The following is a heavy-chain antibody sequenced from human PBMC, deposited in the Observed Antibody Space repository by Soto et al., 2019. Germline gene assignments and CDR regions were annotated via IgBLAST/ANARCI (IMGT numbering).Heavy chain of an antibody. CDR1: GGTFSSYS. CDR3: ARDGGRHSGGIDY. D-gene: IGHD1-26*01. V-gene: IGHV1-69*01. Sequence: QVQLVQSGAEVKKPGSSVKVSCKASGGTFSSYSINWVRQAPGQGLEWMGEIIPIFGTANYAQKFQGRVTITADESTRTAYMVLSSLRSEDTAVYYCARDGGRHSGGIDYWGQGNLVTVSS. J-gene: IGHJ4*02. CDR2: IIPIFGTA.